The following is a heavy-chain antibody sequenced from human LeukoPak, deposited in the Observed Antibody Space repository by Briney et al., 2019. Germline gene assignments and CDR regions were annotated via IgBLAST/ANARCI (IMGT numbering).Heavy chain of an antibody. CDR3: AKWGSGSYYKGSFDY. V-gene: IGHV3-64*04. J-gene: IGHJ4*02. CDR1: GFXFSTYV. Sequence: PGGSLRLSCSASGFXFSTYVIHWVRQAPGKGLEYVSGISGDGANTYYADSVKGRFTISRDNSKNTLYLQMYSLRVEDTAVYYCAKWGSGSYYKGSFDYWGQGTLVTVSS. CDR2: ISGDGANT. D-gene: IGHD3-10*01.